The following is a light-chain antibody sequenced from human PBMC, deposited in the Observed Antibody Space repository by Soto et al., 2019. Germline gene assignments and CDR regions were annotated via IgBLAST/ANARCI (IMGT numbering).Light chain of an antibody. CDR1: QSVSSN. Sequence: SQSVSSNLAWYQQKPGQAPRLLIYGASTRATGIPARFSGSGSGTEFTLTLSSLQFEAFPVNYCQHYYNWPLTFGQGTKVDIK. V-gene: IGKV3-15*01. CDR2: GAS. CDR3: QHYYNWPLT. J-gene: IGKJ1*01.